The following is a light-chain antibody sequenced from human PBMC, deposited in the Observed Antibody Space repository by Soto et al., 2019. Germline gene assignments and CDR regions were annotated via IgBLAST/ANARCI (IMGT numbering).Light chain of an antibody. Sequence: DIQMTQSPSSLSASVGDRVTITCRASQSISSYLNWYQQKPGKAPKLLIYGASSLQSGVPSRFSGSGSGTDFTLTISSLQPEDFATYYCQQSYNTPLTFGGGTKVEIK. CDR3: QQSYNTPLT. V-gene: IGKV1-39*01. J-gene: IGKJ4*01. CDR1: QSISSY. CDR2: GAS.